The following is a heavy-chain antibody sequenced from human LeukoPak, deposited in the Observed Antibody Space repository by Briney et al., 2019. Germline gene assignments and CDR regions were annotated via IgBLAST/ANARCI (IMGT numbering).Heavy chain of an antibody. J-gene: IGHJ4*02. V-gene: IGHV4-34*01. CDR2: IYYSGST. CDR3: ARDSAYYYDSSGYYGTLDY. D-gene: IGHD3-22*01. CDR1: GGSFSGYY. Sequence: SETLSLTCAVYGGSFSGYYWSWIRQPPGKGLEWIGSIYYSGSTYYNPSLKSRVTISVDTSKNQFSLKLSSVTAADTAVYYCARDSAYYYDSSGYYGTLDYWGQGTLVTVSS.